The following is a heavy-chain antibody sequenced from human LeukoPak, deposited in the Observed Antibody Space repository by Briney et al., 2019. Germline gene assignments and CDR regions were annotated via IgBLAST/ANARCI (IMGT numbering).Heavy chain of an antibody. CDR2: IYISGST. J-gene: IGHJ4*02. Sequence: RASETLSLTCTVSGGSISSGTYYWSWIRQPAGKGLEWIGRIYISGSTNYNPSLRSRVTISLDTSKNQFSLKLSSVTAADTAVYYCARDGEFGSGSYHYWGQGTLVTVSS. CDR3: ARDGEFGSGSYHY. D-gene: IGHD3-10*01. V-gene: IGHV4-61*02. CDR1: GGSISSGTYY.